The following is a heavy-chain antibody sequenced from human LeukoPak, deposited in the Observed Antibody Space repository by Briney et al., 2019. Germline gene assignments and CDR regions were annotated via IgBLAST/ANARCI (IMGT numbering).Heavy chain of an antibody. CDR1: GGSISSSSYY. J-gene: IGHJ6*02. V-gene: IGHV4-39*07. CDR2: IYYSGST. CDR3: ARDTYDSLSHYGMDV. Sequence: PSETLSLTCTVSGGSISSSSYYWGWIRQPTGKGLEWFGSIYYSGSTYYNPPLKSRVTISVDTSKNQFSLKLSSVTAADTAVYYCARDTYDSLSHYGMDVWGQGTTVTVSS. D-gene: IGHD3-3*01.